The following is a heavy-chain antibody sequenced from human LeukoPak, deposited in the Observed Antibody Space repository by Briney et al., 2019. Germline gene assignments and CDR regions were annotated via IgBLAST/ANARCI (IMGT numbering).Heavy chain of an antibody. CDR3: AKHKENYGDSCRDDY. CDR2: IMRSGDNT. CDR1: GFTFSSYA. D-gene: IGHD4-17*01. J-gene: IGHJ4*02. V-gene: IGHV3-23*01. Sequence: GWSLRLSCAASGFTFSSYAMSWVRQAPGRGLAWVSVIMRSGDNTYYADSVKGRLTTSRDNSKNTPYLQMNSLRGEDTAVYYCAKHKENYGDSCRDDYWGQGTLVTVSS.